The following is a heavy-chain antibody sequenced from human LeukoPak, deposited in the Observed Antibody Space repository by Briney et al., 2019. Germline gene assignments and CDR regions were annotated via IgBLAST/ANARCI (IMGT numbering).Heavy chain of an antibody. CDR2: IYPGDSDT. D-gene: IGHD3-10*01. CDR1: GYSFTSYW. CDR3: ARRSNFRISDY. Sequence: GASLQISCQGSGYSFTSYWIGWVRQLPGKGLEWMGIIYPGDSDTRYSPSFQGQVTISADKSISTAYLQWSSLKASDTAMYYCARRSNFRISDYWGQGTLVTVSS. V-gene: IGHV5-51*01. J-gene: IGHJ4*02.